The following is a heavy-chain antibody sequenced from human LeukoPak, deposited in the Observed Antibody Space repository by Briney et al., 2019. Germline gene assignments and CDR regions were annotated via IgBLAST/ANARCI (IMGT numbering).Heavy chain of an antibody. D-gene: IGHD3-10*01. CDR3: ARYGSGSYYEDY. Sequence: GGSLRLSCAASGFTFSSYWMSWVRQAPGKGLEWVANIKQDGSEKYYVDSVKGRFTISRDNAKNSLYLQMNSLRAEDTALYHCARYGSGSYYEDYWGQGTLVTVSS. CDR2: IKQDGSEK. CDR1: GFTFSSYW. V-gene: IGHV3-7*03. J-gene: IGHJ4*02.